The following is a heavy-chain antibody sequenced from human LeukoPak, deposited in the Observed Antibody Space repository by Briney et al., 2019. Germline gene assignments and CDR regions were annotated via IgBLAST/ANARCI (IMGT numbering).Heavy chain of an antibody. CDR3: AAHSGSYSY. Sequence: ASVKVSCKASGYTFTGYYMHWVRQAPGQGLEWMGRINPNSGGTNYAQKFQGRVTMTRDTSISTAYMELSSLTFDDTAVYYCAAHSGSYSYWGQGTLVTVSS. J-gene: IGHJ4*02. D-gene: IGHD1-26*01. CDR2: INPNSGGT. CDR1: GYTFTGYY. V-gene: IGHV1-2*06.